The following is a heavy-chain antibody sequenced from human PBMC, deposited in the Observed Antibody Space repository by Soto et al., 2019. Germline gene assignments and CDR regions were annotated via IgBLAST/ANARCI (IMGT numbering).Heavy chain of an antibody. CDR1: GGPFSGYY. J-gene: IGHJ4*02. CDR3: ASYEGRAN. V-gene: IGHV4-34*01. Sequence: PSETLSLTCGVSGGPFSGYYWGWIRQPPGKGLEWIGEINHVGSTNYNPSLKSRVRISVDASKKQFSLELTSVTAAYTTVYYGASYEGRANWGQGTLVTVSS. CDR2: INHVGST. D-gene: IGHD3-22*01.